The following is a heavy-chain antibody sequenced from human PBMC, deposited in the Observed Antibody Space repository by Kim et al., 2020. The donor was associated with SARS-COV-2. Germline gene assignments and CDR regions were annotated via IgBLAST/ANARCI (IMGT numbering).Heavy chain of an antibody. J-gene: IGHJ6*02. CDR3: ARRGGFGELLYKNRNYGMDV. V-gene: IGHV4-39*01. D-gene: IGHD3-10*01. Sequence: RVTISVDTSKNQFSLKLSSVTAADTAVYYCARRGGFGELLYKNRNYGMDVWGQGTTVTVSS.